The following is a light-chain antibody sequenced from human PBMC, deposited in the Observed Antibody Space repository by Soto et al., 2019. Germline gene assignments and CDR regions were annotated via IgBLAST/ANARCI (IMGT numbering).Light chain of an antibody. Sequence: EIVLTQSPATLSVSPGERATLSCRASQSVGNNFAWYQQKPGQAPRLLIFATSTRATGVPARFSGSGSATEFTLTISRLQSEDFAVYYCQQYGDWPLTFGGGAKVEIE. CDR3: QQYGDWPLT. CDR1: QSVGNN. CDR2: ATS. J-gene: IGKJ4*01. V-gene: IGKV3-15*01.